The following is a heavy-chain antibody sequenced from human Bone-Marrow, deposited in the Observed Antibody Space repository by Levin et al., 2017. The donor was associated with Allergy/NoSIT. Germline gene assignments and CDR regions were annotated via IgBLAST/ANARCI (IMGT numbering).Heavy chain of an antibody. J-gene: IGHJ4*02. Sequence: PGGSLRLSCAASGFTFSGYWMGWVRQAPGKGLEWVANIKQDGSEKYYVDSVKGRFTISRDNAKNSLYLQMNSLRAEDTAVYYCARGFSYGSDYFDYWGQGTLVTVSS. D-gene: IGHD5-18*01. CDR3: ARGFSYGSDYFDY. CDR1: GFTFSGYW. CDR2: IKQDGSEK. V-gene: IGHV3-7*04.